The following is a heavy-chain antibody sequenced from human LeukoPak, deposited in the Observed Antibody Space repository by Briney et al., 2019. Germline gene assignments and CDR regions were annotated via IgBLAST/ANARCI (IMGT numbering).Heavy chain of an antibody. V-gene: IGHV1-46*01. J-gene: IGHJ3*02. D-gene: IGHD6-19*01. Sequence: ASVMVSCKASGYTFTSYYMHWVRQAPGQGLERMGIINPSGGSTSYAQKFQGRVTMTRDMSTSTVYMELSSLRSEDTAVYYCAKGRSSGWYSDAFDIWGQGTMVTVSS. CDR3: AKGRSSGWYSDAFDI. CDR2: INPSGGST. CDR1: GYTFTSYY.